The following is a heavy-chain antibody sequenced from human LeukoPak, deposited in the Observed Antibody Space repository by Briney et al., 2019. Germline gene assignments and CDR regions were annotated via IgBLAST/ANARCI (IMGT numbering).Heavy chain of an antibody. V-gene: IGHV4-59*01. CDR2: IYYSGST. CDR3: ARDSPIYYMDV. Sequence: PSETLSLTCTVSGGSISSYYWSWIRQPPGKGLEWIGYIYYSGSTNYNPSLKSRVTISVDTSKNQFSLKLSSVTAAGTAVYYCARDSPIYYMDVWGKGTTVTVSS. CDR1: GGSISSYY. J-gene: IGHJ6*03.